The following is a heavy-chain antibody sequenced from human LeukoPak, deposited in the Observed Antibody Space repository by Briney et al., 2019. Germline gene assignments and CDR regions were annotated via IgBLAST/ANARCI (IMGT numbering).Heavy chain of an antibody. D-gene: IGHD3-9*01. CDR2: INHSGST. V-gene: IGHV4-39*07. Sequence: TTSETLSLTCTVSGDSISSTNYYWGWIRQPPGKGLEWIGEINHSGSTNYNPSLKSRVTISVDTSKNQFSLKLSSVTAADTAVYYCARPDYDILTGYGYWGQGTLVTVSS. CDR1: GDSISSTNYY. J-gene: IGHJ4*02. CDR3: ARPDYDILTGYGY.